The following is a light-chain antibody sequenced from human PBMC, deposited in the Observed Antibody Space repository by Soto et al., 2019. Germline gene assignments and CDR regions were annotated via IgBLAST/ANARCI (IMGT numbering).Light chain of an antibody. J-gene: IGLJ1*01. CDR1: KSDIGVYDF. CDR3: KSCAGSNTYV. Sequence: QSALAQPPSASGSPGQSVTISCTGTKSDIGVYDFVSWYQHHPGKAPRLIIYEVVQRPSGVPDRFSGSKSGNTASLTVSGLQDADEADYFCKSCAGSNTYVFGSGTKVTVL. V-gene: IGLV2-8*01. CDR2: EVV.